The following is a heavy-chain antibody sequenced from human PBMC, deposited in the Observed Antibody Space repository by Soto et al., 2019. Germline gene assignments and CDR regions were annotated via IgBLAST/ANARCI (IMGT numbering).Heavy chain of an antibody. CDR1: GFTFSSYG. V-gene: IGHV3-64*01. J-gene: IGHJ6*03. Sequence: SGGSLRLSCAASGFTFSSYGMHWVRQAPGKGLEYVSGISSNGVSTYYANSVQGRFTISRDNSKNTVYLQMGSLRPEDMAVYYCARRARPDFYYMDVWGKGTTVTVSS. D-gene: IGHD6-6*01. CDR3: ARRARPDFYYMDV. CDR2: ISSNGVST.